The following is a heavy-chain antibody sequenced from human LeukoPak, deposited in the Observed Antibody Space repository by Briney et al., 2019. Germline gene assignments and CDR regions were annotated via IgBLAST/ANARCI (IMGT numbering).Heavy chain of an antibody. D-gene: IGHD6-13*01. V-gene: IGHV4-34*01. J-gene: IGHJ5*02. CDR1: GGSFSGYY. CDR3: ARGDSSSWERFDP. Sequence: PSETLSLTCAVYGGSFSGYYWRWIRQPPGKGLEWIGEINHSGSTNYNPSLKSRVTISVDTSKNQFSLKLSSVTAADTAVYYCARGDSSSWERFDPWGQGILVTVSS. CDR2: INHSGST.